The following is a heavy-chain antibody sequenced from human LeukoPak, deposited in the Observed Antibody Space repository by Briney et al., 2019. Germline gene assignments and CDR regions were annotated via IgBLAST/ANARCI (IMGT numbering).Heavy chain of an antibody. CDR1: GSTFSSYA. V-gene: IGHV3-23*01. CDR2: ISGSGGST. CDR3: AGVLRFFDY. Sequence: PGGSLRLSCAASGSTFSSYAMSWVRQAPGKGLEWVSAISGSGGSTYYADSVKGRFTISRDNAKNSLYLQMNSLRAEDTAVYYCAGVLRFFDYWGQGTLVSVSS. D-gene: IGHD3-3*01. J-gene: IGHJ4*02.